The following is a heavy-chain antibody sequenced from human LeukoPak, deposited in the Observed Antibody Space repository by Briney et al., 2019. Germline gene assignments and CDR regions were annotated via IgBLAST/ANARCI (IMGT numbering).Heavy chain of an antibody. CDR3: ARDGGYGDYVNWFDP. D-gene: IGHD4-17*01. V-gene: IGHV4-61*02. CDR1: GGSISSGSYY. Sequence: SETLSLTCTVSGGSISSGSYYWSWIRQPAGKGLEWIGRIYTSGSTNYNPSLKIRVTISVDTSKNQFSLKLSSVTAADTAVYYCARDGGYGDYVNWFDPWGQGTLVTVSS. CDR2: IYTSGST. J-gene: IGHJ5*02.